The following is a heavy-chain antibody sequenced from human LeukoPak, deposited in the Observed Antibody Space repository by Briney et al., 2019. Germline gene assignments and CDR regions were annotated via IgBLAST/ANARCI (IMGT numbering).Heavy chain of an antibody. J-gene: IGHJ4*02. Sequence: GGSLRISCAASGFTFSSYAMHWVRQAPGKGLEWVAVISYDGSNKYYADSVKGRFTISRDNSKNTLYLQMNSLRAEDTAVYYCARDPVTQYYFDYWGQGTLVTVSS. D-gene: IGHD4-17*01. V-gene: IGHV3-30-3*01. CDR2: ISYDGSNK. CDR3: ARDPVTQYYFDY. CDR1: GFTFSSYA.